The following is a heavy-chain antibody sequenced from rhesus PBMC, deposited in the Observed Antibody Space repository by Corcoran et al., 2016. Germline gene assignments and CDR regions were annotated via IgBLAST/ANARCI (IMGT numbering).Heavy chain of an antibody. CDR2: NNGNSGTT. CDR3: ARESGEGY. V-gene: IGHV4-80*01. Sequence: QVQLQESGPRLVKPSETLSLTCDVSGVSISSHWWSWVRQPPGKGLAWIGENNGNSGTTYYNPSLKSRLYISKDASKNQFSRKLSSVTAADTAVYYCARESGEGYWGQGVLVTVSS. J-gene: IGHJ4*01. D-gene: IGHD1-44*02. CDR1: GVSISSHW.